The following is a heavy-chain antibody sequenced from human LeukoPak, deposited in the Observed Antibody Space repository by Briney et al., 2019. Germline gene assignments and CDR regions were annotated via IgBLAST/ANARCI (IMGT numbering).Heavy chain of an antibody. CDR3: ARLGGDNS. CDR1: GYRFTSYW. Sequence: GESPKISRKGFGYRFTSYWIGWVRLIPGKGLGWLGILYPGDSDTSNSPSFQCQVTISADKSLSTSYLQSSSLKASDTVMYCYARLGGDNSGGEGTLVTVSS. D-gene: IGHD2-21*02. V-gene: IGHV5-51*01. CDR2: LYPGDSDT. J-gene: IGHJ4*02.